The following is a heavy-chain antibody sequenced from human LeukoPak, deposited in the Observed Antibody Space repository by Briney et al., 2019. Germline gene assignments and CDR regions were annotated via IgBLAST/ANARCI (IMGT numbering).Heavy chain of an antibody. J-gene: IGHJ5*02. CDR2: ISYDGSNK. V-gene: IGHV3-30*04. Sequence: PGGSLRLSCAASGFTFSSYAMHWVRQAPGKGLEWVAVISYDGSNKYYADSVKGRFTISRDNSKNTLYLQMNSLRAEDAAVYYCARGYDSSGPWGQGTLVTVSS. CDR1: GFTFSSYA. D-gene: IGHD3-22*01. CDR3: ARGYDSSGP.